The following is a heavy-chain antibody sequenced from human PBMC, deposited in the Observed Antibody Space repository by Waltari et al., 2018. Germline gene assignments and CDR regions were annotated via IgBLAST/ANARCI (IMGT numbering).Heavy chain of an antibody. CDR3: ARDLRYSSSRFFDY. V-gene: IGHV3-7*01. J-gene: IGHJ4*02. CDR1: GFTFSSYW. Sequence: EVQLVESGGGLVQPGGSLRLSCAASGFTFSSYWMSWVRQAPGKGLAWVANIKQDGSEKYYVDAVKGRFTISRDNAKNSLYLQMNSLRAEDTAVYYCARDLRYSSSRFFDYWGQGTLVTVSS. CDR2: IKQDGSEK. D-gene: IGHD6-13*01.